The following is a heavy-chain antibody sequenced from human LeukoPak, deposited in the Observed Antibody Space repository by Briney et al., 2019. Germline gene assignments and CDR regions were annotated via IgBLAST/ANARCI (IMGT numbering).Heavy chain of an antibody. CDR2: ISGSSGTT. V-gene: IGHV3-23*01. CDR1: GFTFNNYA. Sequence: GGPLRLSCAASGFTFNNYAMNWVRQAPGKGLEWVSSISGSSGTTYYADSVKGRLTISRDNSKNTLYVQMNSLRVEDTAVYYCVRTGLQGIVGAFDIWGQGTMVTVSS. CDR3: VRTGLQGIVGAFDI. D-gene: IGHD5-18*01. J-gene: IGHJ3*02.